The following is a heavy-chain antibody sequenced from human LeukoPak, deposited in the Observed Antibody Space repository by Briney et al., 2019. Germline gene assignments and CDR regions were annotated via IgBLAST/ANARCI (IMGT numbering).Heavy chain of an antibody. V-gene: IGHV1-69*05. CDR1: GGTFSSYA. CDR2: IIPIFGTA. CDR3: ARGSYSYGYFGY. D-gene: IGHD5-18*01. Sequence: ASVKVSCKASGGTFSSYAISWVRQAPGQGLEWVGGIIPIFGTANYAQKFQGRVTITTDESTSTAYMELSSLRSEDTAVYYCARGSYSYGYFGYWGQGTLVTVSS. J-gene: IGHJ4*02.